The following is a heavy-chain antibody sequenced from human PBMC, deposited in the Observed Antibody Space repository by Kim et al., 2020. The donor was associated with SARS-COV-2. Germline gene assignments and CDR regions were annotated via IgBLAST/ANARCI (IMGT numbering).Heavy chain of an antibody. J-gene: IGHJ4*02. Sequence: PSLKSRVPISVDASKNQFARKLSSVTAADTAVYYCAGQSRGYTPPPLFDYWGQGTLVTVSS. D-gene: IGHD5-12*01. CDR3: AGQSRGYTPPPLFDY. V-gene: IGHV4-34*01.